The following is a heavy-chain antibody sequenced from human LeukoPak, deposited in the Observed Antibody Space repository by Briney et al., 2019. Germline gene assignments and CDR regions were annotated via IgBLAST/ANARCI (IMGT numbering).Heavy chain of an antibody. CDR3: ARYRRDGYNLGY. CDR1: GGSISSSSYY. J-gene: IGHJ4*02. CDR2: IYYSGST. Sequence: PSETLSLTCTVSGGSISSSSYYWGWIRQPPXXXXXXIGSIYYSGSTYYNPSLKSRVTISVDTSKNQFSLKLSPVTAADTAVYYCARYRRDGYNLGYWGQGTLVTVSS. V-gene: IGHV4-39*01. D-gene: IGHD5-24*01.